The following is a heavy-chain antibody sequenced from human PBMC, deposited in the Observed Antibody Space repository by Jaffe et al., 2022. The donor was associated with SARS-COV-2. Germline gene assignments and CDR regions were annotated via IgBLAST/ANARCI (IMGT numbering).Heavy chain of an antibody. V-gene: IGHV4-39*01. CDR1: GDSISSRSYY. D-gene: IGHD2-21*01. CDR2: IFYSGRT. Sequence: QLQLQESGPGLVKPSETLSLTCTVSGDSISSRSYYWGWIRQPPGEGLEWIGSIFYSGRTYYNPSLKSRVTISIDTSRSQLSLRLSSVTAADTAVYYCARLYAGDRPPDYWGQGTLVTVSS. J-gene: IGHJ4*02. CDR3: ARLYAGDRPPDY.